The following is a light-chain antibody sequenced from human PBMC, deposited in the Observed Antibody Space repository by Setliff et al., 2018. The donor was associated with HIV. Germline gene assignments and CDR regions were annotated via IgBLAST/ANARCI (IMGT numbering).Light chain of an antibody. J-gene: IGLJ1*01. Sequence: QSVLTQPPSASGSLGQSVTISCTGTSRDVGRYDYVSWYQQHPGKPPKLIIYKVSDRPSGVPARFSGSKSGNTASLTISRVEAGDEADYYCQVWDNSSDHPYVFGTGTKVTVL. CDR3: QVWDNSSDHPYV. CDR2: KVS. V-gene: IGLV2-8*01. CDR1: SRDVGRYDY.